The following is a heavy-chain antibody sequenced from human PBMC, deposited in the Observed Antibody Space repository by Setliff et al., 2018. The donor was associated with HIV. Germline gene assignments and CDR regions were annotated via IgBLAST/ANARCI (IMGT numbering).Heavy chain of an antibody. CDR1: GFTFGNYV. Sequence: GGSLRLSCAASGFTFGNYVINWVRQAPGKGLEWISGISGSGVNSYYADSVKGRFTISRDNSKNTVYLQMNSLRAEDTAVYYCAKTSNTGYLFCSDYWGQGTLVTVSS. J-gene: IGHJ4*02. CDR3: AKTSNTGYLFCSDY. CDR2: ISGSGVNS. V-gene: IGHV3-23*01. D-gene: IGHD3-9*01.